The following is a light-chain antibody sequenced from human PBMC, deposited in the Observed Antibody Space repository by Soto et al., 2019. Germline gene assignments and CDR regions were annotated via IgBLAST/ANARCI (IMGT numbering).Light chain of an antibody. V-gene: IGKV3-11*01. CDR1: QSVNIY. CDR3: QQRSNWPPA. J-gene: IGKJ1*01. CDR2: GAT. Sequence: EIVMTQSPATLSVSPGERATLSCRASQSVNIYLAWYQQKPGQAPRLLIFGATYRATGIPARFSGSGSGTDFTLTISSLGPEDFAVYYCQQRSNWPPAFGQGTKVDI.